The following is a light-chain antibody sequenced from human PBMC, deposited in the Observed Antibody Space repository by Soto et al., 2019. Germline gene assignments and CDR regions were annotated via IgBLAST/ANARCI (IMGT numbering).Light chain of an antibody. CDR3: SSYTSSSPLDV. Sequence: QSALTQPASVSGSPGQSITISCTGTSSDFGGYNYVSWYQQHPGKAPKLMIYDVSNRPSGVSNRFSGSKSGTTASLTIFGLKVEDEANYYCSSYTSSSPLDVFGTGPKVTVL. J-gene: IGLJ1*01. CDR1: SSDFGGYNY. CDR2: DVS. V-gene: IGLV2-14*01.